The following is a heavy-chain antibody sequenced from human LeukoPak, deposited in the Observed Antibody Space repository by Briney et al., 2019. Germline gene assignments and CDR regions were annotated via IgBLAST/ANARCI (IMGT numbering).Heavy chain of an antibody. Sequence: GGSLRLSCAASGFTFSSYSMNWVRQAPGKGLEWVSVIYSGGSTYYADSVKGRFTISRDNSKNTLYLQMNSLRAEDTAVYYCARAYYCSGGSCYYFDYWGQGTLVTVSS. CDR3: ARAYYCSGGSCYYFDY. D-gene: IGHD2-15*01. V-gene: IGHV3-66*01. CDR2: IYSGGST. J-gene: IGHJ4*02. CDR1: GFTFSSYS.